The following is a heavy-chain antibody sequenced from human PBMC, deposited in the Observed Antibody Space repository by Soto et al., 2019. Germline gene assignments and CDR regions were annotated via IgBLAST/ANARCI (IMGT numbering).Heavy chain of an antibody. Sequence: QVQLVESGGGVVQPGRSLRLSCAASGFTFSSYAMHWVRQAPGKGLEWVAVISYDGSNKYYADSVKGRFTISRDNSKNTLYLQMNSLGAEDTAVYYCARDKGRSGSWFDPWGQGTLVTVSS. D-gene: IGHD2-15*01. V-gene: IGHV3-30-3*01. CDR1: GFTFSSYA. J-gene: IGHJ5*02. CDR3: ARDKGRSGSWFDP. CDR2: ISYDGSNK.